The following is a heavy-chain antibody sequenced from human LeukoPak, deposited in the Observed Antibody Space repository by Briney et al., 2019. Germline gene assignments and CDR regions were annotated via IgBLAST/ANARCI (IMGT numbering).Heavy chain of an antibody. CDR3: ANLVHMARGVRPLYYFDY. D-gene: IGHD3-10*01. Sequence: PGGSLRLSCAASGFTFSSYGMHWVRQAPGKGLEWVAVISVDGSNEYYADSVKGRFTISRDNSKNTLYLQMNSLRAEDTAVYYCANLVHMARGVRPLYYFDYWGQGTLVTVSS. CDR2: ISVDGSNE. J-gene: IGHJ4*02. CDR1: GFTFSSYG. V-gene: IGHV3-30*18.